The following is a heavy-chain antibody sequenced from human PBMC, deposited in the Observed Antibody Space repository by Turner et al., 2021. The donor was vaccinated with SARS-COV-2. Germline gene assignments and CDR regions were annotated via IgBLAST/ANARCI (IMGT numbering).Heavy chain of an antibody. CDR3: ARVSSLSYYFDS. CDR2: INPNSGGT. V-gene: IGHV1-2*02. D-gene: IGHD6-6*01. Sequence: QVQLVQSGAEVKKPGASVKVSCKASGYNFTGYYMYWVRQAPGQGLEWMGWINPNSGGTNYAQMFQGRVTMTRDTSISTAYMELSRLRSDDTAVYYCARVSSLSYYFDSWGQGTLVTVSS. CDR1: GYNFTGYY. J-gene: IGHJ4*02.